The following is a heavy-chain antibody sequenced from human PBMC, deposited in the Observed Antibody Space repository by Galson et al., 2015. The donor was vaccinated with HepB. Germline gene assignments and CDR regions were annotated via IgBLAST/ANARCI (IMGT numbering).Heavy chain of an antibody. D-gene: IGHD1-26*01. V-gene: IGHV3-30-3*01. J-gene: IGHJ4*02. CDR2: ISYDGSNK. CDR3: ARGKGGSYFT. CDR1: GFTFSNAW. Sequence: SLRLSCAASGFTFSNAWMSWVRQAPGKGLEWVAVISYDGSNKYYADSVKGRFTISRDNSKNTLYLQMNSLRAEDTAVYYCARGKGGSYFTWGQGTLVTVSS.